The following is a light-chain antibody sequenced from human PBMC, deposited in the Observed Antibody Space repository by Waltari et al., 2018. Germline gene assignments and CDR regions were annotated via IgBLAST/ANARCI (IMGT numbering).Light chain of an antibody. CDR1: RSDVGGYTY. CDR2: DVS. Sequence: QSALTQPASVSGSPGQSITISCPGTRSDVGGYTYVSWYQQHPGKPPKLMIYDVSNRPSGVSNRFSGSKSGNTASLTISGLQAEDEADYYCSSYTSSSTRVFGGGTKLTVL. V-gene: IGLV2-14*03. J-gene: IGLJ2*01. CDR3: SSYTSSSTRV.